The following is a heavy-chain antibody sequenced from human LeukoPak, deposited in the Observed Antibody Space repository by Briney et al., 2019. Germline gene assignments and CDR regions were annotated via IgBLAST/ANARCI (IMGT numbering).Heavy chain of an antibody. CDR2: ISGSGGST. Sequence: GGSLRLSCAASGFTFSSYAMSWVRQAPGKGLEWVSAISGSGGSTYYAGSVKGRFTVSRDNSKNTLCLQMNSLRAEDTALYFCAKASQWTSDYWGQGTLVTVSS. CDR1: GFTFSSYA. V-gene: IGHV3-23*01. J-gene: IGHJ4*02. CDR3: AKASQWTSDY. D-gene: IGHD6-19*01.